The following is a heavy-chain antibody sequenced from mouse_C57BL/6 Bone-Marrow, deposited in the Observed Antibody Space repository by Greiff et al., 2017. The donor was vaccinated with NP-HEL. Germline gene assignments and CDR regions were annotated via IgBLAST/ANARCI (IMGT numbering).Heavy chain of an antibody. J-gene: IGHJ4*01. D-gene: IGHD2-2*01. CDR2: IDPSDSYT. V-gene: IGHV1-69*01. Sequence: VKLQEPGAELVMPGASVKLSCKASGYTFTSYWMHWVKQRPGQGLEWIGEIDPSDSYTNYNQKFKGKSTLTVDKSSSTAYMQLSSLTSEDSAVYYCARGGVTTAMDYWGQGTSVTVSS. CDR1: GYTFTSYW. CDR3: ARGGVTTAMDY.